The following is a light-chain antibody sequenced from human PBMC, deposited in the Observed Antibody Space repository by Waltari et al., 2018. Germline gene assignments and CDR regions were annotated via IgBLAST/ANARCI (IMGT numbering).Light chain of an antibody. CDR3: QQRLNWPPVT. J-gene: IGKJ5*01. Sequence: EVVLTQSPATLSLSPGARSNLSCRASQSVDRYLAWYQQKPGQAPRLLIYDTFFRATGIPARFSGSGSGTDFTLTISSLEPEDFAVYYCQQRLNWPPVTFGQGTRLEIK. V-gene: IGKV3-11*01. CDR1: QSVDRY. CDR2: DTF.